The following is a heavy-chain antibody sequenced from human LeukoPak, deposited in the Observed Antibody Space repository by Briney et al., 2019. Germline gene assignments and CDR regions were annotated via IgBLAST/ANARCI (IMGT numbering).Heavy chain of an antibody. J-gene: IGHJ4*02. V-gene: IGHV3-7*01. Sequence: GGSLRLSCAASGFTFSRFWMSRVRQAPGKGLEWVANIKEDGSQKYYVDSVKGRFTISRDNAKNSLYLQMNSLRAEDTSVYYCARDIGYGDYDYWGQGTLVTVSS. CDR2: IKEDGSQK. CDR1: GFTFSRFW. CDR3: ARDIGYGDYDY. D-gene: IGHD4-17*01.